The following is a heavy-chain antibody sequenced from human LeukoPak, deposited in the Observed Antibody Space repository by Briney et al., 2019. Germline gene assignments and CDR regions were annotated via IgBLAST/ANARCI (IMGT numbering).Heavy chain of an antibody. CDR2: ISYDGSNK. CDR3: AKHPQKFGIDPYSGSYYFAFDGMDV. D-gene: IGHD1-26*01. V-gene: IGHV3-30*18. J-gene: IGHJ6*02. CDR1: GFTFSSYG. Sequence: GGSLKLSCAASGFTFSSYGMHWVRQAPGKGLEWVAVISYDGSNKYYADSVKGRFTISRDNSKNTLYLQMNSLRAEDTAVYYCAKHPQKFGIDPYSGSYYFAFDGMDVWGQGTTVTVSS.